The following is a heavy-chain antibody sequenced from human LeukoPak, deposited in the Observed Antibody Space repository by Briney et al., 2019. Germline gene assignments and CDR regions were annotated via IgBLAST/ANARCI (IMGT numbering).Heavy chain of an antibody. CDR3: ARETGSAVGSTDFDY. Sequence: GGSLRLSCAASGFTFSSYAMHWVRQAPGKGLEWVTVISYDGSNKYFADSVKGRFTISRDNSKNTLYLQMNSLRAEDTAVYYCARETGSAVGSTDFDYWGQGTLVTVSS. J-gene: IGHJ4*02. CDR2: ISYDGSNK. CDR1: GFTFSSYA. V-gene: IGHV3-30-3*01. D-gene: IGHD4-17*01.